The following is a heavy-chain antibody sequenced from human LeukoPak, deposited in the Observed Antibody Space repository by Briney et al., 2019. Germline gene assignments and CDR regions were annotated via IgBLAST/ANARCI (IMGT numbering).Heavy chain of an antibody. V-gene: IGHV3-30*18. J-gene: IGHJ4*02. D-gene: IGHD1-26*01. CDR1: GFTFSSYC. Sequence: GMSLRLSCAASGFTFSSYCMHWVRQAPGKGLEWVAVISYDGSNKYYADSVKGRFTISRDNSKNTLYLQMNSLRAEDTAVYNCAKVKWELLQTHHYFDCCGQRTLVTVSS. CDR3: AKVKWELLQTHHYFDC. CDR2: ISYDGSNK.